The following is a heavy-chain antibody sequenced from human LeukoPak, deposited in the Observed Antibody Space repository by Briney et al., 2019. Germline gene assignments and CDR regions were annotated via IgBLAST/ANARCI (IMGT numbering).Heavy chain of an antibody. D-gene: IGHD4-23*01. V-gene: IGHV3-30-3*01. J-gene: IGHJ4*02. Sequence: PGGSLRLSCAASGFTFSSYAMHWVRQAPGKGLEWVAVLSSDGNNNYYADSVKGRFTISRDNSKNTLYLQMNSLRAEDTAVYYCARDMGGNCGTFDYWGQGTLVTVSS. CDR2: LSSDGNNN. CDR3: ARDMGGNCGTFDY. CDR1: GFTFSSYA.